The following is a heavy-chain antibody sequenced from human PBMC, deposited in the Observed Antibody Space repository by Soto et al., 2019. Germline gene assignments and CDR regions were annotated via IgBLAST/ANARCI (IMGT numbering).Heavy chain of an antibody. CDR2: ISSSGDNT. CDR1: GFTFSKYA. J-gene: IGHJ5*02. CDR3: GRGQPAWFDP. Sequence: EVQLLESGGGLVQPGGSLRLSCAASGFTFSKYAMSWVRQAPGKGLDWVSGISSSGDNTYYADSVKGRITISRDNSKNTVYLQLNSLTVEDTAVYYWGRGQPAWFDPWGQGTLVTVSS. V-gene: IGHV3-23*01.